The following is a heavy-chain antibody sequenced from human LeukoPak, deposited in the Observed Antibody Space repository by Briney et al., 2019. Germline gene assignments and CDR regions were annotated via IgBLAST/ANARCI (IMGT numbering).Heavy chain of an antibody. J-gene: IGHJ4*02. V-gene: IGHV3-48*01. CDR1: GFTFSSHS. Sequence: AGGSLRLSCAASGFTFSSHSMNWVRQAPGKGLEWVSYISSSSSTIYYADSVKGRFTISRDNAKNSLYLQMNSLRAEDTALYYCARVSDISVAAYFDYWGQGTLVTVSS. CDR2: ISSSSSTI. D-gene: IGHD6-19*01. CDR3: ARVSDISVAAYFDY.